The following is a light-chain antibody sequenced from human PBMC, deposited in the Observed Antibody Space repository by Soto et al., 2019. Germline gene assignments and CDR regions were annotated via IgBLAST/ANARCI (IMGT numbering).Light chain of an antibody. CDR1: ISDVGGYNY. CDR2: DVS. J-gene: IGLJ1*01. CDR3: SSFTSSNTYV. V-gene: IGLV2-14*01. Sequence: QSVLAQPASVSGSPGQSIAIFCTGTISDVGGYNYVSWYQQHPGKAPKLMIYDVSNRPSGVSNRFSGSKSGNTASLTISGLQAEDEADYYCSSFTSSNTYVFGTGTKVT.